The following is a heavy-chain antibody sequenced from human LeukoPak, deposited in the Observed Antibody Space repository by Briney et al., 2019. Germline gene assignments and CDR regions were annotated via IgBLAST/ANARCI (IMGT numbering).Heavy chain of an antibody. Sequence: GSLRLSCAASGFTFSNYAMIWVRQAPGKGLEWVSAITGSGGKTYYADSVKGRFTISRDNSKNTLYLQMNSLRAEDTAIYYCAKEGTYYYGSGSLGYDSWGQGTLVTVSS. CDR3: AKEGTYYYGSGSLGYDS. J-gene: IGHJ4*02. CDR1: GFTFSNYA. D-gene: IGHD3-10*01. V-gene: IGHV3-23*01. CDR2: ITGSGGKT.